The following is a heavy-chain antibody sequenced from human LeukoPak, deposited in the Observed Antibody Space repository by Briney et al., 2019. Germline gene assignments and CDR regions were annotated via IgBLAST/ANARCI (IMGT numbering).Heavy chain of an antibody. J-gene: IGHJ6*02. V-gene: IGHV1-8*01. CDR3: ARAAPTTGGYYYYGMDV. CDR1: GYTFTSYD. Sequence: ASVKVSCKASGYTFTSYDINWVRQATGQGLEWMGWMNPNSGNTGYAQKFQGRVTMTRNTSISTAYMELSSLRSEDTAVYYCARAAPTTGGYYYYGMDVWGQGTTVPVSS. D-gene: IGHD4-11*01. CDR2: MNPNSGNT.